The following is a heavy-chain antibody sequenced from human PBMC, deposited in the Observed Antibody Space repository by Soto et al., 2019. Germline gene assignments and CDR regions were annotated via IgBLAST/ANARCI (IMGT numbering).Heavy chain of an antibody. CDR3: ARQWLDSYYFDY. D-gene: IGHD6-19*01. CDR2: ISSNGGST. V-gene: IGHV3-64*01. J-gene: IGHJ4*02. CDR1: GFTFSSYA. Sequence: PGGSQRLSCAASGFTFSSYAMHWVRQAPGKGLEYVSAISSNGGSTYYANSVKGRFTISRDNSKNTLHLQMGSLRAEDMAVYYCARQWLDSYYFDYWGQGTLVTVSS.